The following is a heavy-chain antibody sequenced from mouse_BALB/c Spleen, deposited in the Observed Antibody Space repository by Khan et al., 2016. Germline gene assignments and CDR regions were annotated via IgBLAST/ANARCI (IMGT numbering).Heavy chain of an antibody. CDR3: ARDFDY. CDR2: ISYSGST. Sequence: QRQESGPGLVKPSQSLSLTCTVTGYSITSDYAWNWIRQFPGNKLEWMGYISYSGSTSYNPSLKSRISITRDTSKNQFFLQLNSVTTEDTATYYCARDFDYWGQGTTLTVSS. V-gene: IGHV3-2*02. CDR1: GYSITSDYA. J-gene: IGHJ2*01.